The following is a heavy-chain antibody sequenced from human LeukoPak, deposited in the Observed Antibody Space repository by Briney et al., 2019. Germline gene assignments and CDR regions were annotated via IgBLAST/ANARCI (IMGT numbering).Heavy chain of an antibody. Sequence: SGTLSLTCAVSGGSIFSSNWWSWVRQPPGKGLEWIGQIFHSGSTSYSPSLKSRVTISIDTSKNHFSLKLSSVTAADTAVYYCARDDTGYSSGWSKDFDYWGQGTLVTVSS. D-gene: IGHD6-19*01. CDR1: GGSIFSSNW. J-gene: IGHJ4*02. CDR2: IFHSGST. V-gene: IGHV4-4*02. CDR3: ARDDTGYSSGWSKDFDY.